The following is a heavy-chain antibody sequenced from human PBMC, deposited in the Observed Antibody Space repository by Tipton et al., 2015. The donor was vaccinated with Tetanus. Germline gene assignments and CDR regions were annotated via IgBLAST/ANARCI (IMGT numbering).Heavy chain of an antibody. V-gene: IGHV4-39*01. D-gene: IGHD3-22*01. CDR2: IYYSGST. Sequence: TLSLTCTVSGGSISSSSYYWGWIRQPPGKGLEWIGSIYYSGSTYYNPSLKSRVTISVDTSKIQFSLKVSSVTAADTAVYYCARLSSSANDAHAFDIWGQGTMVTVSS. CDR1: GGSISSSSYY. J-gene: IGHJ3*02. CDR3: ARLSSSANDAHAFDI.